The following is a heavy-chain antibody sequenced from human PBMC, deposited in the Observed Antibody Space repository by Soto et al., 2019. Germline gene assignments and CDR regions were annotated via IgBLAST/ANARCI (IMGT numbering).Heavy chain of an antibody. Sequence: ASVKVSCKASGFTFTSSAVQWVRQARGRRLEWIGWIVVGSGNTNYAQKFQERVTITRDMSTSTAYMELSSLRSEDTAVYYCAAEPPSNCGGDCAFDYWGQGTLVTVSS. J-gene: IGHJ4*02. D-gene: IGHD2-21*02. CDR1: GFTFTSSA. CDR2: IVVGSGNT. CDR3: AAEPPSNCGGDCAFDY. V-gene: IGHV1-58*01.